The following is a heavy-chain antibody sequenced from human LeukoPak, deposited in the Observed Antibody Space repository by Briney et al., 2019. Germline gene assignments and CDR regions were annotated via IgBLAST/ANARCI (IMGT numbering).Heavy chain of an antibody. D-gene: IGHD3-16*02. CDR1: GGSIGSYY. J-gene: IGHJ6*03. CDR2: IYYSGST. CDR3: ARHVPSPSPNVWGSYRWYYYYYYMDV. V-gene: IGHV4-39*01. Sequence: SETLSLTCTVSGGSIGSYYWSWIRQPPGKGLEWIGSIYYSGSTYYNPSRKSRVTISVDTSKNQVSLKLSSVTAADTAVYYCARHVPSPSPNVWGSYRWYYYYYYMDVWGKGTTVTISS.